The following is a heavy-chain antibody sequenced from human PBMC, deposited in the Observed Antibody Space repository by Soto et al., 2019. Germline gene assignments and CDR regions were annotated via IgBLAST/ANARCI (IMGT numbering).Heavy chain of an antibody. CDR2: ISAYNGNT. D-gene: IGHD2-15*01. Sequence: ASVKVSCKASGYTFTSYGISWVRQAPGQGLEWMGWISAYNGNTNYAQKLQGRVTMTTDTSTSTAYMELRSLRSGDTAVYYCARTPHQGCSGGSCYTQSGGYYYYGMDVWGQGTTVTVSS. J-gene: IGHJ6*02. CDR3: ARTPHQGCSGGSCYTQSGGYYYYGMDV. CDR1: GYTFTSYG. V-gene: IGHV1-18*01.